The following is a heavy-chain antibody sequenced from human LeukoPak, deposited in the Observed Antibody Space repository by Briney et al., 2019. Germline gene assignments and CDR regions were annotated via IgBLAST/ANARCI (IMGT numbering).Heavy chain of an antibody. V-gene: IGHV3-23*01. CDR3: ARGSDGYKSYYFDY. CDR2: ISGSGGST. J-gene: IGHJ4*02. Sequence: GGSLRLSCAASGFTFSSYAMSWVRQAPGKGLEWVSAISGSGGSTYYADSVKGRFTISRDNSKNTLYLQMNSLRAEDTAVYYCARGSDGYKSYYFDYWGQGTLVTVSS. D-gene: IGHD5-24*01. CDR1: GFTFSSYA.